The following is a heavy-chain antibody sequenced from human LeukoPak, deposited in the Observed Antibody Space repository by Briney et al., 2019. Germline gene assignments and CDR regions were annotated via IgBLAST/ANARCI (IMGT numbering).Heavy chain of an antibody. D-gene: IGHD5-12*01. V-gene: IGHV1-46*03. CDR1: GYTFTSYY. Sequence: ASVKVSWKAYGYTFTSYYMHWVRQAPGQGLEWMGIINPSGGSTSYAQKFQGRVTMTRDTSTSTVYMELSSLRSEDTAVYYCARDHSGYGDYWGQGTLVTVSS. CDR2: INPSGGST. J-gene: IGHJ4*02. CDR3: ARDHSGYGDY.